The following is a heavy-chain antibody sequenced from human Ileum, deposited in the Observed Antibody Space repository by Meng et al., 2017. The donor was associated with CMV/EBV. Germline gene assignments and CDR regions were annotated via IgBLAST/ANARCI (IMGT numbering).Heavy chain of an antibody. CDR2: IRYDASNE. V-gene: IGHV3-30*02. Sequence: GGSLRLSCAASGFTFSSYGMHWVRQAPGKGLEWVAFIRYDASNEYYAGSVKGRFTISRDNSKNTLYLQMNSLRAEDTAVYYCARGVTLYGDYFFDYWGQGTLVTVSS. CDR3: ARGVTLYGDYFFDY. J-gene: IGHJ4*02. D-gene: IGHD4-17*01. CDR1: GFTFSSYG.